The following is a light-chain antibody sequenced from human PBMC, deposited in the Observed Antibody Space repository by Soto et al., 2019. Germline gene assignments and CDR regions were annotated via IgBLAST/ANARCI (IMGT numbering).Light chain of an antibody. CDR3: QSYASSLSGYV. Sequence: QSVLTQPPSVSGTPGQRVTISCTGSSPNIGAGYDVHWYQQLPGTAPKLLIYGKNNRPSGVPDRFSGSKSGTSASLAITGLQAEDEADYYCQSYASSLSGYVFGTGTKLTVL. CDR2: GKN. J-gene: IGLJ1*01. CDR1: SPNIGAGYD. V-gene: IGLV1-40*01.